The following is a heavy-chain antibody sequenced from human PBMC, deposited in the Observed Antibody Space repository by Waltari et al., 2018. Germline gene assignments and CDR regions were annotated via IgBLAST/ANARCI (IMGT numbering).Heavy chain of an antibody. CDR1: GGSISSYY. J-gene: IGHJ6*03. CDR2: IYYSGST. D-gene: IGHD3-10*01. Sequence: QVQLQESGPGLVKPSETLSLTCTVSGGSISSYYWSWIRQPPGKGLAWIGYIYYSGSTNYNPSRKSRVTISVDTSKNQFSLKLSSVTAADTAVYYCARVKLGSGSYYNDYYYYYYMDVWGKGTTVTISS. CDR3: ARVKLGSGSYYNDYYYYYYMDV. V-gene: IGHV4-59*01.